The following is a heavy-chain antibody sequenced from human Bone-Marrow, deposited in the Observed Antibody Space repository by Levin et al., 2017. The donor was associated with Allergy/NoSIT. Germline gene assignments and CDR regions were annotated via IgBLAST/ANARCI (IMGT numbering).Heavy chain of an antibody. CDR2: ISYDGSNE. Sequence: GGSLRLSCAASGFTFGDYAMHWVRQAPGKGLEWVAVISYDGSNENYADSVKGRFTISRDNSKNTLFLQMNSLRGEDTAVYSCAKLGAGYLRAFYFDYWGQGTPVTVSS. J-gene: IGHJ4*02. CDR3: AKLGAGYLRAFYFDY. D-gene: IGHD3-3*02. CDR1: GFTFGDYA. V-gene: IGHV3-30*18.